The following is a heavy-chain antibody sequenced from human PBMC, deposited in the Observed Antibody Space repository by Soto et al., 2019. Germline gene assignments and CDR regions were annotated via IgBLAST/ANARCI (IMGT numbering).Heavy chain of an antibody. V-gene: IGHV4-59*01. CDR3: ARGGNRYSNTASGVGGFDF. CDR2: IYYTGTT. Sequence: PSETLSLTCTVSGVSISSSYWGWIRQSPGTGLEWIGYIYYTGTTNYNPSLKRRVTISLDTAKNQFSLNVNSLTTADTAVYFCARGGNRYSNTASGVGGFDFWGQGTLVTVSS. CDR1: GVSISSSY. D-gene: IGHD5-12*01. J-gene: IGHJ5*01.